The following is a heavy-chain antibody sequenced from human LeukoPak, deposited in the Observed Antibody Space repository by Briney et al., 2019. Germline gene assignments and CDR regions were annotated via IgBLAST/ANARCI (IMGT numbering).Heavy chain of an antibody. CDR1: GGSISSYY. V-gene: IGHV4-59*01. J-gene: IGHJ6*03. D-gene: IGHD2-15*01. CDR2: IYYSGST. Sequence: SETLSLTCTVSGGSISSYYWSWIRQPPGKGLEWIGYIYYSGSTNYNPSLKSRVTISVDTSKNQFSLKLSSVTAADTAVYYCARFSGPYYYYMDVWGKGTTVTISS. CDR3: ARFSGPYYYYMDV.